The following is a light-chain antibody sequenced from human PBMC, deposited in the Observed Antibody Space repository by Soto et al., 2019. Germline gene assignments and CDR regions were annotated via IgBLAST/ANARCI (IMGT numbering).Light chain of an antibody. CDR2: GAS. V-gene: IGKV3-20*01. J-gene: IGKJ2*01. Sequence: ELVLTQSPGTLSLSPGERATLSCRASQSVSSTYLAWYQHKPGQPPRLLIYGASSRATGIPDRFSGSGSGTDFTLTISRLEPEDFAVYYCQQYDSSPPKYTFGQGTKLEIK. CDR1: QSVSSTY. CDR3: QQYDSSPPKYT.